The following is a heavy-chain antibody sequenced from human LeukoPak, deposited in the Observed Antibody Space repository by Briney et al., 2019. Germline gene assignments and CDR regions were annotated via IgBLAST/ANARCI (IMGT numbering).Heavy chain of an antibody. CDR3: ARDRDYYDMDV. CDR2: IYTSGST. V-gene: IGHV4-4*07. Sequence: SETLSLTCAVYGGSFSGYYWSWIRQPAGKGLEWIGRIYTSGSTNYNPSLKSRVTISVDTSKNQFSLKLSSVTAADTAVYYCARDRDYYDMDVWGKGTTVTISS. J-gene: IGHJ6*03. CDR1: GGSFSGYY.